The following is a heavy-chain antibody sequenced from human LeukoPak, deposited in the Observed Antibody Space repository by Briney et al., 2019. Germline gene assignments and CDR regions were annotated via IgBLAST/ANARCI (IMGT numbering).Heavy chain of an antibody. CDR1: GFTFSSYA. D-gene: IGHD4-17*01. Sequence: PGGSLRLSCAASGFTFSSYAMHWVRQAPGKGLEWVANIKQDGSEEDYVDSVKGRFTISRDNAKHSLYLQMNSLRAEDTAVYYCARGPNVYGDYHYYYYVMDVWGQGTTVTVSS. V-gene: IGHV3-7*01. CDR3: ARGPNVYGDYHYYYYVMDV. CDR2: IKQDGSEE. J-gene: IGHJ6*02.